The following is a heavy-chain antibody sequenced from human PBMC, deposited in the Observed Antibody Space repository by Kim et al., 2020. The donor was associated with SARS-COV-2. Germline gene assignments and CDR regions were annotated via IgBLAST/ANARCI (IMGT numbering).Heavy chain of an antibody. CDR2: IYYSGKT. D-gene: IGHD5-18*01. CDR1: GVSISSDGFY. Sequence: SETLSLTCTVSGVSISSDGFYWGWIRQLPGKGLECLGYIYYSGKTNYNPSLKSRLTISLDTSTNQFSLRLNSVTVADTAMYYCARLLFDTYGDNPDYHYYAIDVWGQGTPVTVSS. V-gene: IGHV4-31*03. J-gene: IGHJ6*02. CDR3: ARLLFDTYGDNPDYHYYAIDV.